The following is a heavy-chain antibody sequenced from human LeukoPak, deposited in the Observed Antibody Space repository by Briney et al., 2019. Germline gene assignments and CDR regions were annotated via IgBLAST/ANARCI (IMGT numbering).Heavy chain of an antibody. CDR1: GFTFSSYA. D-gene: IGHD6-13*01. J-gene: IGHJ4*02. CDR3: AKGSSFLYIAAADHLDY. V-gene: IGHV3-23*01. CDR2: ISGSGGST. Sequence: SGGSLRLSCAASGFTFSSYAMSWVRQAPGKGLEWVSAISGSGGSTYYADSVKGRFTISRDNSKNTLYLQMNSLRAEDTAVYYCAKGSSFLYIAAADHLDYWGQGTLVTVSS.